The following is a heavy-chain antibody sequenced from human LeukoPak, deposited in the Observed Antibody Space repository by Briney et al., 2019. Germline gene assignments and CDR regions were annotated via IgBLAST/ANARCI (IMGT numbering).Heavy chain of an antibody. CDR1: GFTFSRHN. Sequence: GESLRLSCAASGFTFSRHNMVWVRQPPGKGLEWISYISDSSITMYYADSVKGRFTISRDNAKNSLYLQMNSLRAEDTAVYYCARDGGFCSGGFCYRLFDPWGQGTLVTVSS. V-gene: IGHV3-48*04. CDR3: ARDGGFCSGGFCYRLFDP. D-gene: IGHD2-15*01. CDR2: ISDSSITM. J-gene: IGHJ5*02.